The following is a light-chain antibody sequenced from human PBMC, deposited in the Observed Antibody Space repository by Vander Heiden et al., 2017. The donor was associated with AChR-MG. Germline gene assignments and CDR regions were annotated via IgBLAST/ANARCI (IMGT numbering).Light chain of an antibody. Sequence: QSALTQPASVSGFPGQSLTISCSGTSSDVGSYNLVSWYQQHPGKAPKLMIYEVSKRPSGVSNRFSGSKSGNTASLTISGLQAEDEADYYCCSYAGSKNVVFGGGTKLTVL. V-gene: IGLV2-23*02. CDR2: EVS. J-gene: IGLJ2*01. CDR3: CSYAGSKNVV. CDR1: SSDVGSYNL.